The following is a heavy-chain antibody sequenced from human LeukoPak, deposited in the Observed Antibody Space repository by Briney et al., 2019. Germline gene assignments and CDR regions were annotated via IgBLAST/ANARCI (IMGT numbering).Heavy chain of an antibody. Sequence: SETLSLTCAVSGDSISSGYYWGWIRQPPGKGLEWIVNIYHSGSTYHNPSLKSRVTISVDTSKNQFSLKLSSVTAADTAVYYCARHSSYENWFDPWGQGTLVTVSS. CDR2: IYHSGST. D-gene: IGHD3-3*01. J-gene: IGHJ5*02. CDR1: GDSISSGYY. V-gene: IGHV4-38-2*01. CDR3: ARHSSYENWFDP.